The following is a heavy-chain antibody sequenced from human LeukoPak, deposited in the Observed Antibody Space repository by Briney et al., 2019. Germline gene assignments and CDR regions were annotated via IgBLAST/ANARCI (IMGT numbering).Heavy chain of an antibody. CDR3: ARGRVPIVVVPAAIVY. D-gene: IGHD2-2*01. CDR1: GYTFTGYY. CDR2: INPNSGST. V-gene: IGHV1-2*02. J-gene: IGHJ4*02. Sequence: ASVTVSCKASGYTFTGYYMHWVRQAPGQGLEWIGWINPNSGSTNYAQMFQGRVTMTRDTSISTAYKELSRLRSDDTAVYYCARGRVPIVVVPAAIVYWGQGTLVTVSS.